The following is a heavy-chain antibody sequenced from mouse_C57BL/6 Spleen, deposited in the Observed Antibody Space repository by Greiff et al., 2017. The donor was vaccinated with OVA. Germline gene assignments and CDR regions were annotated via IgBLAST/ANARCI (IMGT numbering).Heavy chain of an antibody. CDR3: ARDSSHAMDY. CDR2: IYPGDGDT. CDR1: GYAFSSSW. J-gene: IGHJ4*01. V-gene: IGHV1-82*01. Sequence: VMLVESGPELVKPGASVKISCKASGYAFSSSWMNWVKQRPGKGLEWIGRIYPGDGDTNYNGKFKGKATLTADKSSSTAYMQLSSLTSEDSAVYFCARDSSHAMDYWGQGTSVTVSS. D-gene: IGHD1-1*01.